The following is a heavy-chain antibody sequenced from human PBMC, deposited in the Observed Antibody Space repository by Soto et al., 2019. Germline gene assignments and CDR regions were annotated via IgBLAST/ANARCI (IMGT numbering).Heavy chain of an antibody. CDR1: GYTFSNYA. J-gene: IGHJ4*02. CDR3: ASLDTHDLLDY. Sequence: ASVKVSCKGSGYTFSNYAVSWVRQAPGQGLEWMGWISAYNGNTNYAQKLQGRVTMTTDTSTSTAYMELRSLRSDDTAVYYCASLDTHDLLDYWGQGTLVTVSS. V-gene: IGHV1-18*01. CDR2: ISAYNGNT. D-gene: IGHD3-3*01.